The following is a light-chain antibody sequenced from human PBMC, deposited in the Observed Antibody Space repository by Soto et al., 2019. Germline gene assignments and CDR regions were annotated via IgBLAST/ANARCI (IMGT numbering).Light chain of an antibody. Sequence: DIVLTQSPLSLPVTPGDPASISCRSSQSLLDSDGNNYLDWFLQKPGQSPQLLIYLGSNRASGVPDRFSGSGSGTDFTLKISRVEADDIVVYYCMQSLQVFLPFGGGTKVEIK. J-gene: IGKJ4*01. CDR3: MQSLQVFLP. CDR1: QSLLDSDGNNY. CDR2: LGS. V-gene: IGKV2-28*01.